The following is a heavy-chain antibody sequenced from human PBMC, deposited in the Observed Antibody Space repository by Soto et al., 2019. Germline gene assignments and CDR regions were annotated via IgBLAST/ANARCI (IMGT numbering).Heavy chain of an antibody. Sequence: GGSLRLSCVASGSTFSSDVMSWVRQAPGKGLEWVSGISGGTTYYADSVKGRFTISRDNFKNTLFLQMNSLRAEDTAVYQCATRDRGNSGRSHFYGTDVWGQAITVTVS. CDR3: ATRDRGNSGRSHFYGTDV. D-gene: IGHD3-10*01. V-gene: IGHV3-23*01. J-gene: IGHJ6*02. CDR1: GSTFSSDV. CDR2: ISGGTT.